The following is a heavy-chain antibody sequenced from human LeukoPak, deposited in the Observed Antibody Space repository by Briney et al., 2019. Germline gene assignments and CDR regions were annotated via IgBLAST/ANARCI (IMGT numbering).Heavy chain of an antibody. D-gene: IGHD2-8*01. V-gene: IGHV1-2*06. Sequence: GASVKVSCKASGYTFTDYYIHWVRQAPGQGLEWMGRINPNSGGTNYAQKFQGRVTMTRDTSISTAYMELSRLRSDDSAVYYCARAGYCTNGVCYSYLDYWGQGTLVTVSS. CDR1: GYTFTDYY. CDR2: INPNSGGT. CDR3: ARAGYCTNGVCYSYLDY. J-gene: IGHJ4*02.